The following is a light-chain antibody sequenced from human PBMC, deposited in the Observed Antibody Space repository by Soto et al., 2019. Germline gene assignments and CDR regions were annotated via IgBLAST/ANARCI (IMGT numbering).Light chain of an antibody. CDR2: DAS. Sequence: EIVLTQSPGPLSLSPGERVTLSCKSSQSVSSNYLAWYQQKPGQAPRLLIYDASSRATGIPDRFSGGGSGTDFTLTISRLEPEDVAVYYCQQFSSYPLTLGGGTKVDIK. V-gene: IGKV3-20*01. CDR1: QSVSSNY. J-gene: IGKJ4*01. CDR3: QQFSSYPLT.